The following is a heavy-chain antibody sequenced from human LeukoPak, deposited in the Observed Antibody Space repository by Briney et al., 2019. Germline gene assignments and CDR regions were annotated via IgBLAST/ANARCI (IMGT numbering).Heavy chain of an antibody. J-gene: IGHJ4*02. D-gene: IGHD3-9*01. CDR2: ISSSCSTK. CDR1: GFTFSTYN. V-gene: IGHV3-48*02. Sequence: PGGSLRLSCAASGFTFSTYNMNWVRQAPGKGLEWVSYISSSCSTKYYADSVKGRFTISRDNVKNSLFLQMNSLSDEDTAVYYCARDFLTGYFDYWGQGTLVTVSS. CDR3: ARDFLTGYFDY.